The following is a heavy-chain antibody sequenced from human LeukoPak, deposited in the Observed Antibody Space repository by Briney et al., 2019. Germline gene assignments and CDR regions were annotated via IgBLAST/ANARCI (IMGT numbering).Heavy chain of an antibody. Sequence: ASVKVSCKASGYTFTSYGISWVRQAPGQGLEWMGWISAYNGNTNYAQKLRGRVTMTTDTSTSTAYMELRSLRSDDTAVYYCAREATGGWYSSYYFDYWGQGTLVTVSS. D-gene: IGHD6-19*01. CDR2: ISAYNGNT. CDR1: GYTFTSYG. J-gene: IGHJ4*02. CDR3: AREATGGWYSSYYFDY. V-gene: IGHV1-18*01.